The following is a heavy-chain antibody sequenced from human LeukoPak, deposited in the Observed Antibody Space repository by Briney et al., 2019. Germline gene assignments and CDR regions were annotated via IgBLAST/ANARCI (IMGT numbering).Heavy chain of an antibody. V-gene: IGHV1-18*01. Sequence: GASVKVSCKASGYTFTSYGISWVRQAPGQGLEWMGWISAYNGNTNYAQKLQGRATMTTDTSTSTAYMELRSLRSDDTAVYYCARDQEGGGDSHSPQRPLDYWGQGTLVTVSS. J-gene: IGHJ4*02. CDR1: GYTFTSYG. CDR2: ISAYNGNT. D-gene: IGHD2-21*02. CDR3: ARDQEGGGDSHSPQRPLDY.